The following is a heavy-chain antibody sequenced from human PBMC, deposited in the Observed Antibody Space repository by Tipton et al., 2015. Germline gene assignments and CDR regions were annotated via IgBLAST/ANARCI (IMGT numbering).Heavy chain of an antibody. CDR3: ARTDALGHFDY. D-gene: IGHD2-8*01. Sequence: GLVKPSETLSLTCTVSGDSVSSGSYYWGWIRQAPGKGLEWIGYISQRDGPNYNPSLKSRLTISVDTSKNQFSLRLSSVTAADTAVYFCARTDALGHFDYWGLGTLVTVSS. V-gene: IGHV4-61*01. CDR2: ISQRDGP. CDR1: GDSVSSGSYY. J-gene: IGHJ4*02.